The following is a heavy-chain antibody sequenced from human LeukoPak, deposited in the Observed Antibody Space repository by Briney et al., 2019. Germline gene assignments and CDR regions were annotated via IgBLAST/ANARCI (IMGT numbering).Heavy chain of an antibody. J-gene: IGHJ4*02. CDR2: IYSGGST. Sequence: PGGSLRLSCAASGFTVSSNYMSWVRQAPGKGLEWVSVIYSGGSTYYADSVKGRFTISRDNSKNTLYLQMNSLRAEVTAVYYCARDPPLGYDFWSGYQGGDYWGQGTLVTVSS. CDR3: ARDPPLGYDFWSGYQGGDY. D-gene: IGHD3-3*01. V-gene: IGHV3-66*02. CDR1: GFTVSSNY.